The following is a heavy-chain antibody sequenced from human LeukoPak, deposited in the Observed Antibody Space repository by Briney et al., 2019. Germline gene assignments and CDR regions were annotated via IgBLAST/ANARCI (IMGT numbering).Heavy chain of an antibody. D-gene: IGHD1-7*01. V-gene: IGHV1-24*01. CDR2: FDPGDADA. CDR1: GYTLSELS. Sequence: ASVKVSCKVSGYTLSELSIHWVRQTPGKGLEWMGGFDPGDADAIYAQKFQGRVTMAEDTSTSTAYMELRSLRSDDTAVYYCARFSVRNWNLYYYYYYYMDVWGKGTTVTVSS. J-gene: IGHJ6*03. CDR3: ARFSVRNWNLYYYYYYYMDV.